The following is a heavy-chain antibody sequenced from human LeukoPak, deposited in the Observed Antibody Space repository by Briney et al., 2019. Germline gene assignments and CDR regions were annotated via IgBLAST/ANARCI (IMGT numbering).Heavy chain of an antibody. Sequence: PGGSLRLSCAASGFTFSNYAMNWVRQAPGKGLEWVSSISTSSAYIYYADSLKGRFTISRDNAKNSLYLQMNSLRAEDTAVYYCARARGSSGYDYDYWGQGTLVTVSS. CDR3: ARARGSSGYDYDY. V-gene: IGHV3-21*01. J-gene: IGHJ4*02. CDR2: ISTSSAYI. CDR1: GFTFSNYA. D-gene: IGHD5-12*01.